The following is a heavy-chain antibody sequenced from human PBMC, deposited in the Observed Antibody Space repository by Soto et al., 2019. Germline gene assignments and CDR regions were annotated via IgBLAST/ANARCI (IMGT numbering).Heavy chain of an antibody. V-gene: IGHV1-69*13. CDR3: ASSYYYDSSGYYSLGY. Sequence: SVKVSCKASGGTFSSYAISWVRQAPGQGLEWMGGIIPIFGTANYAQKFQGRVTITADESTSTAHMELSSLRSEDTAVYYCASSYYYDSSGYYSLGYWGQGTLVTVSS. J-gene: IGHJ4*02. CDR2: IIPIFGTA. D-gene: IGHD3-22*01. CDR1: GGTFSSYA.